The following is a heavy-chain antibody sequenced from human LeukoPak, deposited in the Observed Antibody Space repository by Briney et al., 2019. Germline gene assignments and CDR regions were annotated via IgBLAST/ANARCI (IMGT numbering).Heavy chain of an antibody. CDR2: VYSGGHT. J-gene: IGHJ4*02. Sequence: GGSLRLSCAASGLIVSNNYMSWVRQAPGKGLEWVSIVYSGGHTYYADSVKGRFTISRDNSKNTLFLQMNSLRVEDTAVYYCAKDYWGDAYNTRMDYWGQGTLVTVSS. V-gene: IGHV3-66*02. CDR1: GLIVSNNY. CDR3: AKDYWGDAYNTRMDY. D-gene: IGHD5-24*01.